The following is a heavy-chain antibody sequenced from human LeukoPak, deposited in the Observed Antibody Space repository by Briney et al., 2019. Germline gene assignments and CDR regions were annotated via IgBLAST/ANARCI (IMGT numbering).Heavy chain of an antibody. CDR2: IASSGNDI. CDR3: VREVTARPGYYFDY. V-gene: IGHV3-21*01. CDR1: GFTLNSYP. D-gene: IGHD6-6*01. Sequence: GGPLRLSCAASGFTLNSYPMNWVRQAPGKGLEWVSSIASSGNDIFYADSVKARFTLSRDTAKNPVYLQMNSLRDEDTAVYYCVREVTARPGYYFDYWGQGTLVTVSS. J-gene: IGHJ4*02.